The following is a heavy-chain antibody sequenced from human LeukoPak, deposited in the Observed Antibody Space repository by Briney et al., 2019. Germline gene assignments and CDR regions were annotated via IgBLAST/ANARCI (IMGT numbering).Heavy chain of an antibody. CDR3: ARQGITIFGVVIINYYMDV. CDR1: GGSISSYY. V-gene: IGHV4-59*08. D-gene: IGHD3-3*01. J-gene: IGHJ6*03. CDR2: IYYSGST. Sequence: SETLSLTCTVSGGSISSYYWSWIRQPPGKGLEWVGHIYYSGSTNYNPSLKSRVTISVDMSKNQFSLKLSSVTAADTAVYYCARQGITIFGVVIINYYMDVWGKGTTVTVSS.